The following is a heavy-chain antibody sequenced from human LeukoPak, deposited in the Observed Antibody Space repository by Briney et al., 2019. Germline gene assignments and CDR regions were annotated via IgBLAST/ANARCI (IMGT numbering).Heavy chain of an antibody. Sequence: SGRPLRLSCAASGFTFSSYGMHWVRQAPGKGLEWVAVIWYDGSNKYYADSVKGRFTISRDNSKNTLYLQMNSLRAEDTAVYYCARGDGDYAGGYFDLWGRGTLVTVSS. CDR2: IWYDGSNK. V-gene: IGHV3-33*01. CDR1: GFTFSSYG. J-gene: IGHJ2*01. D-gene: IGHD4-17*01. CDR3: ARGDGDYAGGYFDL.